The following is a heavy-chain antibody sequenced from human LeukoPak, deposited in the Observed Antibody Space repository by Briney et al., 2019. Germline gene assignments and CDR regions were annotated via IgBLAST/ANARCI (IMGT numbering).Heavy chain of an antibody. Sequence: PSETLSLTCTVSGGSISSSSYYWGWIRQPPGKGLKWIGSIYYSGSTYYNPSLKNRVTISVDTPKNQFSLKLSSVTAADTAVYYCARVCSSTSCYQYNWFDPWGQGTLVTVSS. V-gene: IGHV4-39*01. D-gene: IGHD2-2*01. CDR1: GGSISSSSYY. CDR2: IYYSGST. CDR3: ARVCSSTSCYQYNWFDP. J-gene: IGHJ5*02.